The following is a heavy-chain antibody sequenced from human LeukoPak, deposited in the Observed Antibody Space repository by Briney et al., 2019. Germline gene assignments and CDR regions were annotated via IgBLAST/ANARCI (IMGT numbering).Heavy chain of an antibody. D-gene: IGHD3-22*01. CDR3: ARDLYYYDSSGYLNDAFDI. J-gene: IGHJ3*02. CDR2: IYYSGST. V-gene: IGHV4-30-4*01. CDR1: GGSISSGDYY. Sequence: SETLSLTRTVSGGSISSGDYYWSWIRQPPGKGLEWIGYIYYSGSTYYNPSLKSRVTISVDTSKNQFSLKLSSVTAADTAVYYCARDLYYYDSSGYLNDAFDIWGQGTMVTVSS.